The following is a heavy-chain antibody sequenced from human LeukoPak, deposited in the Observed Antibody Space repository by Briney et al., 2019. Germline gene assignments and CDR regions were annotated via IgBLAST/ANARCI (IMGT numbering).Heavy chain of an antibody. CDR1: GFTFSSFA. Sequence: GGSLRLSCAASGFTFSSFAMHWVRQAPGKGLEWVALIPYDGSNKYYADSVKGRFTISRDNSKNTLSLQMNSLRAEDTAVYYCAREELHQYYYYGMDVWGQGTTVTVSS. V-gene: IGHV3-30-3*01. CDR3: AREELHQYYYYGMDV. D-gene: IGHD1-7*01. J-gene: IGHJ6*02. CDR2: IPYDGSNK.